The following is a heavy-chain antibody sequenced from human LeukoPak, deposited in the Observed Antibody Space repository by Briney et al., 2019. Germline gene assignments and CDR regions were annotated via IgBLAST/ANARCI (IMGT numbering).Heavy chain of an antibody. CDR2: IYSGGST. V-gene: IGHV3-53*01. CDR3: AEDVEYSGSYSDY. D-gene: IGHD1-26*01. CDR1: GFTVSSNY. Sequence: GGSLRLSCAASGFTVSSNYMSWVRQAPGKGLEWVSVIYSGGSTYYADSVKGRFTISRDNSKNTLYLQMNSLRAEDTAVYYCAEDVEYSGSYSDYWGQGTLVTVSS. J-gene: IGHJ4*02.